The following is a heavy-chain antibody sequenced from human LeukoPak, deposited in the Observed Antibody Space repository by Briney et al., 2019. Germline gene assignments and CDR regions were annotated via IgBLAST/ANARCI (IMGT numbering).Heavy chain of an antibody. V-gene: IGHV3-30-3*02. CDR1: GFIFSTYS. CDR3: AKYPGDYLYYFDY. CDR2: ISTDGNNK. Sequence: GGSLRLSCAASGFIFSTYSMHWVRQAPGKGLEWVAAISTDGNNKYYADSVKGRFTISRDNSKNTLYLQMNSLRAEDTAVYYCAKYPGDYLYYFDYWGQGTLVTVSS. D-gene: IGHD4-17*01. J-gene: IGHJ4*02.